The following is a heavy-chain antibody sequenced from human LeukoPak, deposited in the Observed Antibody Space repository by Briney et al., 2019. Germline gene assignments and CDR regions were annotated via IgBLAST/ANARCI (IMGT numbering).Heavy chain of an antibody. CDR3: ARGVNEYFDY. Sequence: SETLSLTRAVYGGSFSGYYWSWIRQPPGKGLEWIGEIYHSGSTNYNPSLKSRVTISVDKSKNQFSLKLSSVTAADTAVYYCARGVNEYFDYWGQGTLVTVSS. J-gene: IGHJ4*02. CDR1: GGSFSGYY. CDR2: IYHSGST. V-gene: IGHV4-34*01.